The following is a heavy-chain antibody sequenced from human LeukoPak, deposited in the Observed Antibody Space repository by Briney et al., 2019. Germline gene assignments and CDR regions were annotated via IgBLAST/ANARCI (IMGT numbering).Heavy chain of an antibody. CDR3: ARAPSEIGGYYPEYFRH. CDR1: GFTFSTYC. V-gene: IGHV3-74*01. J-gene: IGHJ1*01. CDR2: IKSDGST. Sequence: PGGSLRLSCAASGFTFSTYCMHWVRQAPGKGLEWVSRIKSDGSTNYADPVKGRLTISRDNAKNTVSLQMNSLRPEDTGVYYCARAPSEIGGYYPEYFRHWGQGTLVTVSS. D-gene: IGHD3-22*01.